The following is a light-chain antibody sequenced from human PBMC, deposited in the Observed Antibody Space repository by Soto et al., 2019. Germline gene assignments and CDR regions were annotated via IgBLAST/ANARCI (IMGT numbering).Light chain of an antibody. J-gene: IGKJ4*01. CDR1: QTVRSSY. V-gene: IGKV3-20*01. CDR2: GAA. Sequence: EIVLTQSPGTLSLSPGESTTLSCRASQTVRSSYLAWYQHKPGQAPRLLIYGAASRATGIPDRFSGSGSGTDVTLTISRLEPEDFAVYYCQQYGTSPLTCGGGTKVEI. CDR3: QQYGTSPLT.